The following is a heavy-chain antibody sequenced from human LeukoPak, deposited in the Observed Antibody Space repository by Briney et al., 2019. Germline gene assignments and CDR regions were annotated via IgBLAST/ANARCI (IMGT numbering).Heavy chain of an antibody. V-gene: IGHV1-2*06. CDR1: GYTFTGYY. CDR2: INPNSGGT. J-gene: IGHJ4*02. Sequence: ASVKVSCKASGYTFTGYYMYWVRQAPGQGLEWMGRINPNSGGTNYAQKFQGRVTMTRDTSISTAYMELSRLRSDDTAVYYCARGYLRYCSGGSCYSEPFDYWGQGTLVTVSS. D-gene: IGHD2-15*01. CDR3: ARGYLRYCSGGSCYSEPFDY.